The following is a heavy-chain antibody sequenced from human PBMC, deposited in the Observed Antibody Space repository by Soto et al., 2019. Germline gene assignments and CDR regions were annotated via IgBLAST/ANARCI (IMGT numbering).Heavy chain of an antibody. D-gene: IGHD6-19*01. CDR2: VYYTGST. V-gene: IGHV4-59*01. CDR3: ARSVAVPGAHIDY. J-gene: IGHJ4*02. Sequence: PSETLSLTCSVSGSSISGSYWSWIRQSPGKGLEWLGYVYYTGSTNYSPSLSSRVSISVDTSKNEFSLRLSSVTAADTAVYFCARSVAVPGAHIDYWGQGTQVTVSS. CDR1: GSSISGSY.